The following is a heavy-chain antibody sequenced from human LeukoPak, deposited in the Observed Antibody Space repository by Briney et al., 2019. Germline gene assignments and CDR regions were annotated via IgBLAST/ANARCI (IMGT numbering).Heavy chain of an antibody. D-gene: IGHD3-3*01. CDR3: AKDHYWSIDY. J-gene: IGHJ4*02. CDR1: GFDFSSNW. V-gene: IGHV3-74*01. Sequence: GGSLRLPCAASGFDFSSNWMHWVRHAPGQGLVWVSRIKGDGISTNYADSVKGRFTISRDIAKNTLYLQMNSLRAEDTGVYYCAKDHYWSIDYWGRGTLVTVSS. CDR2: IKGDGIST.